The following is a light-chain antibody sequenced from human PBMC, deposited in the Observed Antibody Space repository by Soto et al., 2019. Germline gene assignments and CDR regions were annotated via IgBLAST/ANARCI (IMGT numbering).Light chain of an antibody. CDR2: DVS. V-gene: IGKV3-11*01. CDR1: QSVSGY. J-gene: IGKJ1*01. CDR3: QHRSNWPWT. Sequence: EIVLTQSPATLSLSPGERATLSCRASQSVSGYLAWYQQNRGQAPRHLIYDVSNRATGIPARFRGSGSGTDFTLTISSLEPEDFAVYYCQHRSNWPWTFGQGTKVEF.